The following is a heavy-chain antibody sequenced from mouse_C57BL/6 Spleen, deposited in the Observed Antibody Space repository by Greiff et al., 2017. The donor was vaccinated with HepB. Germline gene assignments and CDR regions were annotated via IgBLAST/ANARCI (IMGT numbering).Heavy chain of an antibody. V-gene: IGHV1-15*01. Sequence: SGAELVRPGASVTLSCKASGYTFTDYEMHWVKQTPVHGLEWIGAIDPETGGTAYNQKFKGKAILTADKSSSTAYMELRSLTSEDSAVYYCTRPGFAYWGQGTLVTVSA. J-gene: IGHJ3*01. CDR2: IDPETGGT. CDR3: TRPGFAY. CDR1: GYTFTDYE.